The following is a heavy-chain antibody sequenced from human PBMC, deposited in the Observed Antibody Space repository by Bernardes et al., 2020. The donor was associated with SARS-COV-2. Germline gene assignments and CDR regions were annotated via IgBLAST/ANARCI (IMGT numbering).Heavy chain of an antibody. J-gene: IGHJ4*02. V-gene: IGHV1-24*01. CDR2: FDPEDGET. CDR3: ATMGDSSGYYYWDY. Sequence: ALVKVSCKVSGYTLTELSIHWVRQAPGKGLEWMGGFDPEDGETIYAQKFQGRVTMTEDTSTDTAYMELSSLRSEDTAVYYCATMGDSSGYYYWDYWGQGTLVTVSS. D-gene: IGHD3-22*01. CDR1: GYTLTELS.